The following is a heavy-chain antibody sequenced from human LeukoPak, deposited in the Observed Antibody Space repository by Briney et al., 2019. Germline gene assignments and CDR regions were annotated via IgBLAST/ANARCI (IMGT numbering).Heavy chain of an antibody. CDR3: VRLVSATGNFDF. D-gene: IGHD1-1*01. Sequence: SETLSLTCSVSGGSISSSGYYWGWIRQPPGKGLESIETIDYSGDTYYNPSLKSRVTISMDTSKNQFSLKLRSVTAADTAVYFCVRLVSATGNFDFWGQGALVTVSS. CDR2: IDYSGDT. CDR1: GGSISSSGYY. J-gene: IGHJ4*02. V-gene: IGHV4-39*07.